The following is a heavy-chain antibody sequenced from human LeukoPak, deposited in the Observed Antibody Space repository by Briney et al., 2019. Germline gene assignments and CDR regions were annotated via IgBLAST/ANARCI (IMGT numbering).Heavy chain of an antibody. CDR1: GGSISSYY. D-gene: IGHD6-13*01. V-gene: IGHV4-4*09. J-gene: IGHJ6*03. CDR3: ARTYSSSWYNYYYYYHMDV. CDR2: IYTSGST. Sequence: SSETLSLTCTVSGGSISSYYWSWIRQPPGKGLEWIGYIYTSGSTNYNPSLKSRVTISVDTSKNQFSLKLSSVTAADTAVYYCARTYSSSWYNYYYYYHMDVWGKGTTVTVSS.